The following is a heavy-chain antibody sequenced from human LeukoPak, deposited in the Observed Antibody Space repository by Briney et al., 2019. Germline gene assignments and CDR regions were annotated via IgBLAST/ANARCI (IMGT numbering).Heavy chain of an antibody. V-gene: IGHV4-34*01. CDR2: INHSGST. D-gene: IGHD6-19*01. Sequence: SETLSLTCAVYGGSFSGYYWSWIRQPPGKGLEWIGEINHSGSTNYNPSLKSRVTISVDTSKNQFSLKLSSVTAADTAVYYCARGPSGGWYFNFDYWGQGTLVTVPS. J-gene: IGHJ4*02. CDR3: ARGPSGGWYFNFDY. CDR1: GGSFSGYY.